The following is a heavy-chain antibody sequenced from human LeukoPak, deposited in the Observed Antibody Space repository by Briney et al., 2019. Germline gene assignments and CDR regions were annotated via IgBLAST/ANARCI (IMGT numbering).Heavy chain of an antibody. CDR1: GFTFSSYA. CDR3: ARLGVGATRDAFDI. J-gene: IGHJ3*02. CDR2: ISGSSGST. D-gene: IGHD1-26*01. V-gene: IGHV3-23*01. Sequence: GSLRLSCAASGFTFSSYAMSWVRQAPGKGLEWVSTISGSSGSTYYADSVKGRFTISRDNAKNSLYLQMNSLRAEDTALYYCARLGVGATRDAFDIWGHGTMVTVSS.